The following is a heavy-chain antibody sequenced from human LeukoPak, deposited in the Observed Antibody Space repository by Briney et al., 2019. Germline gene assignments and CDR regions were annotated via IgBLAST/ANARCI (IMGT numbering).Heavy chain of an antibody. D-gene: IGHD1-26*01. V-gene: IGHV4-39*01. Sequence: SETLSLTCTVSGGSISSSSFYWGWIRQPPGKGLEWLGSIYYSGSTYYNPALKSRVTISVDTSKTQYSLKLSSVTAADTAVYYCARQPLNSGSYFDYWGQGTLVTVSS. J-gene: IGHJ4*02. CDR3: ARQPLNSGSYFDY. CDR1: GGSISSSSFY. CDR2: IYYSGST.